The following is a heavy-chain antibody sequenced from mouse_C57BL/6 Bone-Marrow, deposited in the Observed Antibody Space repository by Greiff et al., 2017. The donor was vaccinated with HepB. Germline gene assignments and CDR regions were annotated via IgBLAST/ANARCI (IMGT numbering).Heavy chain of an antibody. D-gene: IGHD2-1*01. CDR1: GFTFSDAW. CDR2: IRNKANNHAT. CDR3: TRGRDGNYPAWFAY. J-gene: IGHJ3*01. V-gene: IGHV6-6*01. Sequence: DVMLVESGGGLVQPGGSMKLSCAASGFTFSDAWMDWVRQSPEKGLEWVAEIRNKANNHATYYAESVKGRFTISRDDSKSSVYLQMNSLRAEDTGIYYCTRGRDGNYPAWFAYWGQGTLVTVSA.